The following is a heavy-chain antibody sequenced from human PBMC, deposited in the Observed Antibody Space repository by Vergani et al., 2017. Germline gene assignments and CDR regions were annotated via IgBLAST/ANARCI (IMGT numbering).Heavy chain of an antibody. D-gene: IGHD1-1*01. CDR3: AKGVWNYWFDS. Sequence: EVQLLESGGDLVQPGGSLRLSCAASGFSFTTYAMSWVRQAPGKGLEWLSTIKTNGDYTRYGDSVQGRFTISRDNSKSTLYLQRNSLRGEDTAIDYCAKGVWNYWFDSWGQGTLDIDS. J-gene: IGHJ5*01. CDR2: IKTNGDYT. V-gene: IGHV3-23*01. CDR1: GFSFTTYA.